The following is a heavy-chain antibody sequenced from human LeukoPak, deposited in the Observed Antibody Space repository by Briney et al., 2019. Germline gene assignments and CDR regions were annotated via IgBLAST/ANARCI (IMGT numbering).Heavy chain of an antibody. CDR1: GFTFSSYD. CDR2: IGTAGDT. V-gene: IGHV3-13*01. Sequence: GGSLRLSCAAAGFTFSSYDMHWVRQATGKGLEWVSAIGTAGDTYYPGSVKGRFTISRENAKNSLYLQMNSLRAGDTAVYYCARARFTTVAYWYFDLWGRGPLVTVSS. J-gene: IGHJ2*01. CDR3: ARARFTTVAYWYFDL. D-gene: IGHD4-23*01.